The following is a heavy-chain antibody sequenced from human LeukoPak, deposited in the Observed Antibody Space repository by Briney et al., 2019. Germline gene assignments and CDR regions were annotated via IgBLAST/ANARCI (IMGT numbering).Heavy chain of an antibody. CDR1: GGSFSGYY. CDR2: INHSGST. Sequence: SETLSLTCAVYGGSFSGYYWSWIRQPPVKGLEWIGEINHSGSTNYNPSLKSRVTISVDTSKNQFSLKLSSVTAADTAVYYCAKRYSSGWLNRCYVDYWGQGTLVIVSS. V-gene: IGHV4-34*01. D-gene: IGHD6-19*01. CDR3: AKRYSSGWLNRCYVDY. J-gene: IGHJ4*02.